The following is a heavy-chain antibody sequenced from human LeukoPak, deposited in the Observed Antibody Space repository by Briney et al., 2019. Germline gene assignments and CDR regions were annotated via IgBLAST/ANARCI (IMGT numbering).Heavy chain of an antibody. CDR2: IRGKTYGGTT. CDR3: ARYCSGGGCYSVDY. V-gene: IGHV3-49*04. D-gene: IGHD2-15*01. J-gene: IGHJ4*02. CDR1: GFTFDDYP. Sequence: GGSLRLSCTASGFTFDDYPMSWVRQAPGKGLEWVGFIRGKTYGGTTEYAASLKGRFTFSRDDSKSIAYLQMNSLKTKDTAVYYCARYCSGGGCYSVDYWGQGTLVTVSS.